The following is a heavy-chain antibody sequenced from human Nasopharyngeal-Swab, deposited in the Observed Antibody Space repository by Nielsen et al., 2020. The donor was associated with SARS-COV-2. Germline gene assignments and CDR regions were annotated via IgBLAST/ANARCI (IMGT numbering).Heavy chain of an antibody. J-gene: IGHJ6*02. CDR3: AKDSSPVRYYYYGMDV. D-gene: IGHD6-13*01. Sequence: GESLKISCAASGFTFSSYTIHWVRQAPGKELEWVAVISYDASDKYYADSVKGRFTISRDNSKNTLYLQMNSLRAEDTAVYYCAKDSSPVRYYYYGMDVWGQGTTVTVSS. V-gene: IGHV3-30*04. CDR2: ISYDASDK. CDR1: GFTFSSYT.